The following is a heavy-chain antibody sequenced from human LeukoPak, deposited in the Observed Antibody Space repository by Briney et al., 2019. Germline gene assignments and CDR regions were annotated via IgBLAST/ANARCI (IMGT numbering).Heavy chain of an antibody. J-gene: IGHJ4*02. CDR2: INAGNGNT. D-gene: IGHD1-14*01. CDR3: ARGIGYNAKGDY. Sequence: VXXXXKASXYTFXSXXMHWVRQAPGQXLEWMGWINAGNGNTKYSQKFQGRVTITRDTSASTAYMELSSLRSEDTAVYYCARGIGYNAKGDYWGQGTLVTVSS. CDR1: XYTFXSXX. V-gene: IGHV1-3*01.